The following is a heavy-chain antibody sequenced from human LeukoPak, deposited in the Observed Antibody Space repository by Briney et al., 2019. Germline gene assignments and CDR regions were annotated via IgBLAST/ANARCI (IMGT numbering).Heavy chain of an antibody. CDR3: ARGPGIAVADNFDY. CDR2: IIPIFGTA. D-gene: IGHD6-19*01. Sequence: SVKVSCKASGGTFSSYAISWLRQAPGQGLEWMGGIIPIFGTANYAQKFQGRVTITADKSTSTAYMELSSLRSEDTAVYYCARGPGIAVADNFDYWGQGTLVTVSS. J-gene: IGHJ4*02. CDR1: GGTFSSYA. V-gene: IGHV1-69*06.